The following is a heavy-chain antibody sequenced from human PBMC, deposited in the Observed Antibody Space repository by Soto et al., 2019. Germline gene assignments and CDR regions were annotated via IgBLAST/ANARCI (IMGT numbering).Heavy chain of an antibody. V-gene: IGHV3-30*18. J-gene: IGHJ4*02. CDR2: MSHDGSNK. CDR3: AKPRVSYDSSGFPDY. CDR1: GFTFRSYA. D-gene: IGHD3-22*01. Sequence: GGSLRLSCAASGFTFRSYAMHWVRQAPGKGLEWVAVMSHDGSNKYYADSVKGRFTISRDNSRNTLYLQMDSLRAEDTAVYYCAKPRVSYDSSGFPDYWGQGTLVTVSS.